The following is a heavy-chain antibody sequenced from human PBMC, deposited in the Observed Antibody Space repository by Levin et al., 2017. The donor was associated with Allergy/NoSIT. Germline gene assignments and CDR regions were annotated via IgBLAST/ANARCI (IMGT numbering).Heavy chain of an antibody. Sequence: SGPTLVKPTQTLTLTCTFSGFSLSTSKMRVSWVRQPPGKALEWLARIGWDDDKFYSTSLKTRLSISKDSSKNQVVLTMTSMDPVDTATYFCARDIAPGDTGFDYWGQGTLVTVSS. D-gene: IGHD6-13*01. CDR1: GFSLSTSKMR. CDR3: ARDIAPGDTGFDY. V-gene: IGHV2-70*04. CDR2: IGWDDDK. J-gene: IGHJ4*02.